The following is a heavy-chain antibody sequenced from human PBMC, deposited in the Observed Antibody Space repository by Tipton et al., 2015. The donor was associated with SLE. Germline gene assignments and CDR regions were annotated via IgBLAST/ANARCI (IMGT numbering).Heavy chain of an antibody. Sequence: TLSLTCAVYGGSFSGYYWSWIRQPPGKGLEWIGEINHSGSTNYNPSLKSRVTISVDTSKNQFSLKLSSVTAADTAAYYCARFSDSGVVIPYYFDYWGQGTLVTVSS. CDR2: INHSGST. V-gene: IGHV4-34*01. J-gene: IGHJ4*02. D-gene: IGHD3-3*01. CDR3: ARFSDSGVVIPYYFDY. CDR1: GGSFSGYY.